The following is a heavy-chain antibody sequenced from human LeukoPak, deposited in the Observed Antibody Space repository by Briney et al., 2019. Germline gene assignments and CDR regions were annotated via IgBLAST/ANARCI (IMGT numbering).Heavy chain of an antibody. Sequence: GGSLRLSCAASGFTFSSYAMHWVRQAPGKGLEWVAVISYDGSNKYSADSVKGRFTISRDNSKNTLYLQMNSLRAEDTAVYYCARGYCGGDCLDYWGRGTLVTVSS. CDR2: ISYDGSNK. J-gene: IGHJ4*02. V-gene: IGHV3-30*04. CDR3: ARGYCGGDCLDY. CDR1: GFTFSSYA. D-gene: IGHD2-21*01.